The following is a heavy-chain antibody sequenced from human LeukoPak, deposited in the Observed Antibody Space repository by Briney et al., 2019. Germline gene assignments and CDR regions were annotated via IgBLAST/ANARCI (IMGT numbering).Heavy chain of an antibody. Sequence: GGSLRLSCAASGFTFDDYAMHWVRRAPGKGLEWVSYISSSSSTIYYADSVKGRFTISRDNAKNSLYLQMNSLRVEDTAVYYCARVPPGTTFLIGPSDYWGQGTLVTVSS. CDR2: ISSSSSTI. J-gene: IGHJ4*02. D-gene: IGHD1-1*01. V-gene: IGHV3-48*04. CDR1: GFTFDDYA. CDR3: ARVPPGTTFLIGPSDY.